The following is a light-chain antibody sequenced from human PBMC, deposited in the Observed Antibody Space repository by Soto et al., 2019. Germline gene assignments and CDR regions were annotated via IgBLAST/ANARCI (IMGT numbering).Light chain of an antibody. CDR2: AAS. Sequence: DIQMTQSPSSLSASVGDRVTITCRASQSISSYLNWYQQKPGKAPKLPIYAASSLQSGVPSRFSGSGSGTDFTLTISSLQPEDFATYYCQQSYSTRWTFGQGTKVDIK. V-gene: IGKV1-39*01. J-gene: IGKJ1*01. CDR3: QQSYSTRWT. CDR1: QSISSY.